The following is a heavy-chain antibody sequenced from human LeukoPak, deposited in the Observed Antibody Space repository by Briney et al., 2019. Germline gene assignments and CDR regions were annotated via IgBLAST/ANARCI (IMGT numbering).Heavy chain of an antibody. J-gene: IGHJ6*02. CDR1: GFILSNHW. CDR2: IKTDGSEK. D-gene: IGHD5/OR15-5a*01. V-gene: IGHV3-7*01. Sequence: GGSLRLSCAASGFILSNHWMSWVRQAPGKGLEWVANIKTDGSEKYYVDSVKGRFTISRDNPKNSLYLQMNSLRAEDTAIYYCARDVSVSGMDVWGQGATVTVSS. CDR3: ARDVSVSGMDV.